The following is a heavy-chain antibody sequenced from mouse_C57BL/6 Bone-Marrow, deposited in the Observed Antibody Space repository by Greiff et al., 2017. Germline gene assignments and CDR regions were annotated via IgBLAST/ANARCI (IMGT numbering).Heavy chain of an antibody. J-gene: IGHJ2*01. V-gene: IGHV1-81*01. CDR3: ARRGYYYGEDY. CDR1: GYTFTSYG. CDR2: IYPRSGNT. Sequence: VQGVESGAELARPGASVKLSCKASGYTFTSYGISWVKQRTGQGLEWIGEIYPRSGNTYYNEKFKGKATLTADKSSSTAYMELRSLTSEDAAVYFCARRGYYYGEDYWGKGTTLTVSS. D-gene: IGHD1-1*01.